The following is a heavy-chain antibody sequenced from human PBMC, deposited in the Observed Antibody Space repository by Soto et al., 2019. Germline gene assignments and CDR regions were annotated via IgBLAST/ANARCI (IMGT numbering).Heavy chain of an antibody. CDR3: AKARAQYYDFWSGYPVDY. J-gene: IGHJ4*02. CDR2: MINLGGST. D-gene: IGHD3-3*01. CDR1: GFTFSSYA. Sequence: PGGSLRLSCAASGFTFSSYAMSWVRQAPGKGLEWVSAMINLGGSTYYADSVKGRFTISRDNSKNTLYLQMNSLRAEDTAVYYCAKARAQYYDFWSGYPVDYWGQGTLVTVSS. V-gene: IGHV3-23*01.